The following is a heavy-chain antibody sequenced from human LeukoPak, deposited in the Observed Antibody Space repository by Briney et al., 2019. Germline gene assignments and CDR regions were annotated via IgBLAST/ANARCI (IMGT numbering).Heavy chain of an antibody. CDR1: GYTFIDYY. D-gene: IGHD5-12*01. CDR3: AREIVATIGGAFDI. V-gene: IGHV1-2*02. CDR2: INPHSGGT. Sequence: ASVTVSCKASGYTFIDYYLHWVRQAPGHGLEWMGWINPHSGGTHYAQKFQGRVTMTRDTSISTAYMELSSLRSDDTAVYFCAREIVATIGGAFDIWGQGTMVTVSS. J-gene: IGHJ3*02.